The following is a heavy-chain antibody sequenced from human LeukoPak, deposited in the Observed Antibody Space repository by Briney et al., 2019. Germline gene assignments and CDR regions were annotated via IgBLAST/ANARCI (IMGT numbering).Heavy chain of an antibody. J-gene: IGHJ6*03. V-gene: IGHV4-59*01. CDR1: GGSISSYY. CDR3: ARGGTYYDFWSGYQYYYYMDV. Sequence: SETLSLTCTVSGGSISSYYWSWIRQPPGKGLEWIGYIYYSGSTNYNPSLKSRVTISVDTSKNQFSLKLSSVTAADTAVYYCARGGTYYDFWSGYQYYYYMDVWGKGTTVTVSS. CDR2: IYYSGST. D-gene: IGHD3-3*01.